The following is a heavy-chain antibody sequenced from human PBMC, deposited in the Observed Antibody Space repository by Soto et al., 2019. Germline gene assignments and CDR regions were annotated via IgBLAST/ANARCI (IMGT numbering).Heavy chain of an antibody. D-gene: IGHD5-12*01. Sequence: QVQLVQSGAEVKKPGSSVKVSCKASGDTFTIFAISWVRQAPGQGLEWMGGIIPTIGTTNYAQRFQGRITATGDESTGTAYMELSSLKSEDTAVYYCARDLGSGYDAGDYWGQGTLVTVSS. CDR3: ARDLGSGYDAGDY. V-gene: IGHV1-69*12. J-gene: IGHJ4*02. CDR2: IIPTIGTT. CDR1: GDTFTIFA.